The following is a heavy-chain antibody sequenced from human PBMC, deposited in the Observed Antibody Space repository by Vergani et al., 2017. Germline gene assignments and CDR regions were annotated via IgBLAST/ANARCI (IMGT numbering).Heavy chain of an antibody. V-gene: IGHV4-38-2*02. D-gene: IGHD3-10*01. J-gene: IGHJ3*02. Sequence: QVQLQESGPGLVTPSETLSLTCSVSGYSISRGYFWGWFRQPPGKGLEWIGNIFHPGLTYRNPSLRSRVAISVDPSRNQFSLKLRSVTAADTAAYFCVRGGLPDAFDILGQGTLVTVSS. CDR2: IFHPGLT. CDR3: VRGGLPDAFDI. CDR1: GYSISRGYF.